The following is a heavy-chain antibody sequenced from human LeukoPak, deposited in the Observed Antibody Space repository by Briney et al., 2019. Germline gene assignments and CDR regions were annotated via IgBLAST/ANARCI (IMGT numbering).Heavy chain of an antibody. D-gene: IGHD3-22*01. CDR1: GYTLTSYG. CDR2: INAYNGNT. CDR3: ARDRIYDSSGYYYSACDI. V-gene: IGHV1-18*01. J-gene: IGHJ3*02. Sequence: ASVKVSCKASGYTLTSYGISWVRPAPGQGLEWMGWINAYNGNTNYAHKLQGRVTMNTDTSTSTAYMELRSLRSDDTAVYYCARDRIYDSSGYYYSACDIWGQGTMVTVSS.